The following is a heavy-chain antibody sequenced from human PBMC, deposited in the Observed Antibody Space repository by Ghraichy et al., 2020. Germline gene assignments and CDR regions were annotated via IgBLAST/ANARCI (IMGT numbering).Heavy chain of an antibody. D-gene: IGHD3-16*01. J-gene: IGHJ5*02. Sequence: SETLSLICTVSGDSISDGFSWGWVRQSPGKGMEWIGSIGHTGTTYYNPSLKSRFSMSLDTSKNQFSLNVTSVTAADKAVYYCARDWGAKNWFGPWGQGTLITVSS. CDR1: GDSISDGFS. CDR3: ARDWGAKNWFGP. CDR2: IGHTGTT. V-gene: IGHV4-38-2*02.